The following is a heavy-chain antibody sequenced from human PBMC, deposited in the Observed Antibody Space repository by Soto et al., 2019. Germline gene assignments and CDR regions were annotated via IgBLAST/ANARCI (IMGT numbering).Heavy chain of an antibody. CDR2: LYSGGTT. CDR3: ARGTARTIMFDY. D-gene: IGHD6-6*01. CDR1: GFTVNSNY. J-gene: IGHJ4*02. V-gene: IGHV3-66*01. Sequence: EVQLVESGGGLVQPGGSLRLSCAASGFTVNSNYMSWVRQAPGKGLEWVSVLYSGGTTYYADSVKGRFTISRDNSKNTLYLQMNSLRAEDTAVYYCARGTARTIMFDYWGQGTLVTVSS.